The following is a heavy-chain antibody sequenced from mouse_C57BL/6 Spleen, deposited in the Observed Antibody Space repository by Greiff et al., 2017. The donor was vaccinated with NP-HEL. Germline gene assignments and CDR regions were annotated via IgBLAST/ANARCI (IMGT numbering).Heavy chain of an antibody. V-gene: IGHV1-22*01. Sequence: EVQRVESGPELVKPGASVKMSCKASGYTFTDYNMHWVKQSHGKSLEWIGYINPNNGGTSYNQKFKGKATLTVNKSSSTAYMELRSLTSEDSAVYYCARNDGYYWYFDVWGTGTTVTVSS. CDR3: ARNDGYYWYFDV. CDR2: INPNNGGT. CDR1: GYTFTDYN. D-gene: IGHD2-3*01. J-gene: IGHJ1*03.